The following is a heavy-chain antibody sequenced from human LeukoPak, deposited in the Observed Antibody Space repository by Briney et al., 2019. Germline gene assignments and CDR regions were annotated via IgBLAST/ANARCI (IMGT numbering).Heavy chain of an antibody. V-gene: IGHV3-NL1*01. Sequence: GGSLRLSCAASRFTFSSYGMHWVRQAPGKGLEWVSVIYSGGSTYYADSVKGRFTISRDNSKNTLYLQMNSLRAEDTAVYYCARATSVAGTGYWGQGTLVTVSS. CDR2: IYSGGST. D-gene: IGHD6-19*01. J-gene: IGHJ4*02. CDR3: ARATSVAGTGY. CDR1: RFTFSSYG.